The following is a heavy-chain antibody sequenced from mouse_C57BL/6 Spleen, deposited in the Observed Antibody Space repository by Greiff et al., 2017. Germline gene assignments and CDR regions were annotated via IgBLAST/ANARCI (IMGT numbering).Heavy chain of an antibody. CDR3: ARGVTTVVANMDY. Sequence: QVQLQQPGAELVRPGSSVKLSCKASGYTFTSYWMPWVQQRPGRGLEWIGRIDPNSGGTKYNEKFKSKATLTVDKPTSTAYMQLSSLTSEDSAVYYCARGVTTVVANMDYWGQGTSVTVSS. V-gene: IGHV1-72*01. J-gene: IGHJ4*01. D-gene: IGHD1-1*01. CDR1: GYTFTSYW. CDR2: IDPNSGGT.